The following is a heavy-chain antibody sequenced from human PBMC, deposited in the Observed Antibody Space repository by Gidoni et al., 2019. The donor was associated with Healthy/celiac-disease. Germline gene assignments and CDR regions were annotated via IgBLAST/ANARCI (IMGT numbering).Heavy chain of an antibody. CDR2: ISGSGGST. D-gene: IGHD6-6*01. CDR3: AKDQWPSSSNWFDP. Sequence: EVQLLESGGCLVRPGGSLILSCAASGFTFSSYAMSWVRQAPGKGLEWVSAISGSGGSTYYADSVKGRFTISRDNSKNTLYLQMNSLRAEDTAVYYCAKDQWPSSSNWFDPWGQGTLVTVSS. V-gene: IGHV3-23*01. J-gene: IGHJ5*02. CDR1: GFTFSSYA.